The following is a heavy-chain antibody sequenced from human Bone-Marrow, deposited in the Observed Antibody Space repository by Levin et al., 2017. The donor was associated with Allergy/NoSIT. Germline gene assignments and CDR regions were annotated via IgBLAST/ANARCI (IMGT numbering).Heavy chain of an antibody. CDR2: IYPGDSDI. CDR3: VRHVGGKYCSGGTCYWFDP. CDR1: GYSFISFW. D-gene: IGHD2-15*01. Sequence: GESLKISCKTSGYSFISFWIGWVRQKPGKGLEWVGVIYPGDSDIKYSPSFQGQVTISADKSTSTAYLQWSSLRASDTAMYYCVRHVGGKYCSGGTCYWFDPWGQGTLVTVSS. V-gene: IGHV5-51*01. J-gene: IGHJ5*02.